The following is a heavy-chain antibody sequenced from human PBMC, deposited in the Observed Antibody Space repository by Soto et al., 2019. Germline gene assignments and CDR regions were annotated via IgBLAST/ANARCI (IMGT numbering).Heavy chain of an antibody. CDR1: GYTLATHS. V-gene: IGHV1-3*01. CDR2: VNEGDGAT. CDR3: GHSSGWYALDY. D-gene: IGHD6-19*01. J-gene: IGHJ4*02. Sequence: ASVKVCCKDSGYTLATHSRRWVRQEPGQRLEWMGWVNEGDGATRYSQRFQGRVTFSRDTSASTVYMELNSLRSEDTAVYYCGHSSGWYALDYWGQGTQVTVSS.